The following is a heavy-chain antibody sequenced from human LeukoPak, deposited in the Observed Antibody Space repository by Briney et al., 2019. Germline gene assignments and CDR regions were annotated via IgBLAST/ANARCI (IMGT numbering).Heavy chain of an antibody. J-gene: IGHJ4*02. CDR1: GFTFSSYG. CDR2: ISYDGSNK. V-gene: IGHV3-30*18. CDR3: AKDLGNY. Sequence: GRSLRLSCAASGFTFSSYGMHWVRQAPGKGLEWVAVISYDGSNKYYADSVKGRFTISRDNSKNTLYPQMNSLRAEDTAVYYCAKDLGNYWGQGTLVTVSS.